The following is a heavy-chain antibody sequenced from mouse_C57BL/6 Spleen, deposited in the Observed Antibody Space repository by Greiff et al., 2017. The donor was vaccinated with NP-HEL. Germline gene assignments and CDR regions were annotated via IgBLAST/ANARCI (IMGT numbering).Heavy chain of an antibody. V-gene: IGHV1-80*01. D-gene: IGHD4-1*01. Sequence: QVQLQQSGAELVKPGASVKISCKASGYAFSSYWMNWVKQRPGKGLEWIGQIYPGDGDTNYNGKFKGKATLTADKSSSTAYMQLSSLTSEDSAVYFGLNWDGGYAMDYWGQGTSVTVSS. CDR3: LNWDGGYAMDY. CDR2: IYPGDGDT. CDR1: GYAFSSYW. J-gene: IGHJ4*01.